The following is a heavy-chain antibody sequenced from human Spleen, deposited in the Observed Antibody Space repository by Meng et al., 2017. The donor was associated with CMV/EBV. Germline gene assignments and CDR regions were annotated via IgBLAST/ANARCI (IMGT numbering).Heavy chain of an antibody. Sequence: ASVKVSCKASGYTFTGYYIHWVRQAPGQGPEWMGWISPNSGGTNYIQKFQGRVTMTRDTSIDTAYMELSSLRSEDTAVYYCAMDRPYRRSIRGAHYGMDVWGQGTTVTVSS. V-gene: IGHV1-2*02. J-gene: IGHJ6*02. CDR1: GYTFTGYY. D-gene: IGHD6-6*01. CDR3: AMDRPYRRSIRGAHYGMDV. CDR2: ISPNSGGT.